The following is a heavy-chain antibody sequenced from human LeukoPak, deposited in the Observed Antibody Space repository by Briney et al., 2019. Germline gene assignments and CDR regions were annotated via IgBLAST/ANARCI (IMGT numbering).Heavy chain of an antibody. CDR1: GFTFSSYN. CDR3: ARDPYSGNYGSYYYYYMDV. V-gene: IGHV3-21*01. Sequence: GGSLRLSCAASGFTFSSYNMNWVRQAPGKALEWVSSITSSGTYIFYADSVKGRFTVSRDNAKNSLYLQINSLGPEDTAVYFCARDPYSGNYGSYYYYYMDVWGKGTTVTVSS. J-gene: IGHJ6*03. CDR2: ITSSGTYI. D-gene: IGHD3-22*01.